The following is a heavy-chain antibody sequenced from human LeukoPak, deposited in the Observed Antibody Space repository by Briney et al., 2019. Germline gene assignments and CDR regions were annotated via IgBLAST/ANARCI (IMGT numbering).Heavy chain of an antibody. CDR1: GGSISSYY. V-gene: IGHV4-4*07. J-gene: IGHJ4*02. Sequence: PSETLSLTCTVSGGSISSYYWSWIRQPAGKGLEWVGHIYNSGSTNYNPSLKGRVTMSVATSKNQFSLHLSSVTAADTAVYYCARSAFLVTAPGLYYFDYWGQGTLVAVSS. CDR3: ARSAFLVTAPGLYYFDY. D-gene: IGHD6-13*01. CDR2: IYNSGST.